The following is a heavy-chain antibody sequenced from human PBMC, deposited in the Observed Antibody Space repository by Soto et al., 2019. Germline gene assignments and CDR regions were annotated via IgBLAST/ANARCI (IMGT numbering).Heavy chain of an antibody. CDR2: ISSSGSTI. J-gene: IGHJ6*02. V-gene: IGHV3-11*01. D-gene: IGHD3-22*01. CDR3: ARQKAWTGEWLSLYAPGMDV. Sequence: QVQLVESGGGLVKPGGSLRLSCAASGFTFSDSYMSWIRQAPGKGLEWVSHISSSGSTIYYADSVKGRFTISRDNAKNSLYLQMNSLRAEDTAVYYCARQKAWTGEWLSLYAPGMDVWAQGTTVTVSS. CDR1: GFTFSDSY.